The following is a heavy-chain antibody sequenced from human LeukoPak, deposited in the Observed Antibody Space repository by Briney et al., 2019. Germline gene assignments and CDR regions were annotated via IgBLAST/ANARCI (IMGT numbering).Heavy chain of an antibody. V-gene: IGHV3-30-3*01. Sequence: GGSLRLSCAASGFTFSSYAMHWVRQAPGKGLEWVAVISYDGSNKYYADSVKGRFTISRDNSKNTLYLQMNSLRAGDTAVYYCARREHIVVVTAIFYWGQGTLVTVSS. D-gene: IGHD2-21*02. CDR3: ARREHIVVVTAIFY. J-gene: IGHJ4*02. CDR2: ISYDGSNK. CDR1: GFTFSSYA.